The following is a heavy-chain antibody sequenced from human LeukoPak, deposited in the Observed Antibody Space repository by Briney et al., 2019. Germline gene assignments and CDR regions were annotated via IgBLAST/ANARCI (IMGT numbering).Heavy chain of an antibody. CDR1: GFTFDDFA. CDR2: ISWNSGNI. D-gene: IGHD2-2*01. CDR3: AKDMCSSTGCHELDF. V-gene: IGHV3-9*01. Sequence: PGGSLRLSCAASGFTFDDFAMHWVRQAPGKGLEWVPGISWNSGNIDYADSVKGRFSISRDNAKSSLYLQMNSLRTEDTALYYCAKDMCSSTGCHELDFWGQGTLVTVSS. J-gene: IGHJ4*02.